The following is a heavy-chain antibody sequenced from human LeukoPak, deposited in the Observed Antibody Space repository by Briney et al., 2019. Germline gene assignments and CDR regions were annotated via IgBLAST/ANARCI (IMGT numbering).Heavy chain of an antibody. Sequence: GASVKVSCKASGYTFTSYGINWVRQATGQGLEWMGWMNPNSGNTGYAQKFQGRVTMTRNTSISTAYMELSSLRSEDTAVYYCARLAEFLEWSTMDVWGKGTTVTASS. CDR2: MNPNSGNT. J-gene: IGHJ6*03. CDR1: GYTFTSYG. CDR3: ARLAEFLEWSTMDV. V-gene: IGHV1-8*01. D-gene: IGHD3-3*01.